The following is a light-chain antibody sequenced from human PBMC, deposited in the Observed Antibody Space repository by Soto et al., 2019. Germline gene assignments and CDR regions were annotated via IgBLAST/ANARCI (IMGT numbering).Light chain of an antibody. J-gene: IGLJ3*02. CDR1: SSNIVSNA. CDR2: SNN. V-gene: IGLV1-44*01. Sequence: QSVLTQPPSASVTPGQRVTVACSGRSSNIVSNALNWHQQLPGTAPKLLMYSNNQRPSGVPDRFSGSKSGTSASLAISRLQSEYEADYYCATWDDRLTAWVLGGGTKLTVL. CDR3: ATWDDRLTAWV.